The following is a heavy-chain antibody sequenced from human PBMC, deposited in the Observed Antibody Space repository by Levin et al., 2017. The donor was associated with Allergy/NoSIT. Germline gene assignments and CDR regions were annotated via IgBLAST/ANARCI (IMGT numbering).Heavy chain of an antibody. CDR3: VRENSAPDY. Sequence: TGGSLRLSCAASGFSVSNYWMSWVRQAPGKGLEWVANVRLPGSETSYVDSVKGRFIVSRDNAKNSLYLQMNSLRAEDTAVYYCVRENSAPDYWGQGTLVTVSS. CDR2: VRLPGSET. J-gene: IGHJ4*02. CDR1: GFSVSNYW. V-gene: IGHV3-7*01.